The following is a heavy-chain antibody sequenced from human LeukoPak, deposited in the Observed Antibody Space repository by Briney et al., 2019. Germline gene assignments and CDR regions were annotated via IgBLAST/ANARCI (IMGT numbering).Heavy chain of an antibody. Sequence: SETLSLTCTVSGGSISSYYWSWIRQPPGKGLEWIGYIYYSGSTNYNPSLKSRVTISVDTSKNQFSLKLSSVTAADTAVYYCARVIAAAGTPHWFDPWGQGTLDTVSS. CDR3: ARVIAAAGTPHWFDP. V-gene: IGHV4-59*01. CDR1: GGSISSYY. J-gene: IGHJ5*02. CDR2: IYYSGST. D-gene: IGHD6-13*01.